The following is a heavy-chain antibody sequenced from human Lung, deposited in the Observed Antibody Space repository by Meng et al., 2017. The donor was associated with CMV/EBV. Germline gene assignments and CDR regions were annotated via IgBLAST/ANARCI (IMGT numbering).Heavy chain of an antibody. CDR2: IRAYNGNT. J-gene: IGHJ6*02. Sequence: SXXVSXKASGYTFTSYDISWVRQAPGQGLEWMGWIRAYNGNTNYAQKLQGRVTMTTDTSTSTAYMELRSLRSDDTAVYYCAISPGGPYDFWSGYFNYGMDVWGQGXTVTVSS. CDR3: AISPGGPYDFWSGYFNYGMDV. V-gene: IGHV1-18*01. D-gene: IGHD3-3*01. CDR1: GYTFTSYD.